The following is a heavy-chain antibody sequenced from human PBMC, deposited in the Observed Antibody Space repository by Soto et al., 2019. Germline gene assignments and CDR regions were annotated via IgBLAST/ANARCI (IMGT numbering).Heavy chain of an antibody. CDR3: AKGGIVVATERAYPRGAFDI. Sequence: GGSLRLSCAASGFTFSSYAMSWVRQAPGKGLEWVSAISGSGGSTYYADSVKGRFTISRDNSKNTLYLQMNSLRAEDTAVYYCAKGGIVVATERAYPRGAFDIWGQGTMVTVSS. CDR1: GFTFSSYA. CDR2: ISGSGGST. V-gene: IGHV3-23*01. J-gene: IGHJ3*02. D-gene: IGHD5-12*01.